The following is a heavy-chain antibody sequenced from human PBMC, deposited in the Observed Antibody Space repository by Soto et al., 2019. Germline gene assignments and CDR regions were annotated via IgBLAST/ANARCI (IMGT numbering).Heavy chain of an antibody. D-gene: IGHD1-1*01. CDR3: GLEAYYFDY. V-gene: IGHV3-30*03. J-gene: IGHJ4*02. CDR2: ISYDGSNK. Sequence: GGSLRLSCVASGFTFSSYGMHWVRQAPGKGLEWVAVISYDGSNKYYADSVKGRFTISRDNSKNTLYLQMNSLRAEDTAVYYCGLEAYYFDYWGQGTLVTVSS. CDR1: GFTFSSYG.